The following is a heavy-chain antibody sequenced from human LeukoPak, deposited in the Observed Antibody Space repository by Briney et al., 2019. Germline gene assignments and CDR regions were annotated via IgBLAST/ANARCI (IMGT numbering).Heavy chain of an antibody. Sequence: GGFLRLSCAASGFTFSSYGMHWVRQAPGKGLEWVAVISYDGSNKYYADSVKGRFTISRDNSKNTLYLQMDSLRAEDTAVYYCARGGIITSYAFEIWGQGAMVTVSS. CDR1: GFTFSSYG. D-gene: IGHD1-26*01. J-gene: IGHJ3*02. CDR2: ISYDGSNK. CDR3: ARGGIITSYAFEI. V-gene: IGHV3-30*03.